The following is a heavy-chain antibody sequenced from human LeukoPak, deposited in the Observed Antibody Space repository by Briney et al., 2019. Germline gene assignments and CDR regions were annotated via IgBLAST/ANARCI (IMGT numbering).Heavy chain of an antibody. D-gene: IGHD1-20*01. Sequence: ASVKVSCTAPGYTFASYDINWVRQATGQGLEWMGWMNPNSGNTGYAQKFQGRVTMTRNTSISIAYMELSSLRSEDTAEYYCASLTGSYGRRYYYYMDVWGKGTTVTVSS. CDR2: MNPNSGNT. J-gene: IGHJ6*03. V-gene: IGHV1-8*01. CDR1: GYTFASYD. CDR3: ASLTGSYGRRYYYYMDV.